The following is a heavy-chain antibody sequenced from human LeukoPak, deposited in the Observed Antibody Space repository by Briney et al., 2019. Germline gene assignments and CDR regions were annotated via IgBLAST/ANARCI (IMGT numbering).Heavy chain of an antibody. V-gene: IGHV1-69*05. CDR2: IIPIFGTA. D-gene: IGHD3-3*01. CDR1: GGTFSSYA. J-gene: IGHJ3*02. CDR3: ARGRGETIFGVVDAFDI. Sequence: SVTVSCKASGGTFSSYAISWVRQAPGQGLEWMGGIIPIFGTANYAQKFQGRVTITTDESTSTAYMELSSLRSEDTAVYYCARGRGETIFGVVDAFDIWGQGTMVTVSS.